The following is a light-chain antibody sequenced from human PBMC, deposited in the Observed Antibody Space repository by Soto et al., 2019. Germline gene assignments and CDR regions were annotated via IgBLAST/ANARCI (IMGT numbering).Light chain of an antibody. CDR1: SSDVGGYNY. CDR3: SSYAGSNILL. V-gene: IGLV2-8*01. CDR2: EVS. J-gene: IGLJ2*01. Sequence: QSALIQPPSASGSPGQSVTISCTGTSSDVGGYNYVSWYQQHPGKAPKLMIYEVSKRPSGVPDRFSGSKSGNTASLTVSGLQAEDEADYYCSSYAGSNILLFGGGTKVTVL.